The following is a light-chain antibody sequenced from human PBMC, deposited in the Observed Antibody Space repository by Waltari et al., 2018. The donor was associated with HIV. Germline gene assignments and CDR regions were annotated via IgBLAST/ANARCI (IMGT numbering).Light chain of an antibody. CDR2: MTF. CDR1: QSLLHVNGYNY. V-gene: IGKV2-28*01. J-gene: IGKJ1*01. CDR3: MQALQTPRT. Sequence: EIMLTQSPLSLSVTPGEPASISCRSNQSLLHVNGYNYLDWYFQKPGQSPQVLIYMTFNRASGVPDRFSGSGSGTDFTLKISRLEAEDAGIYYCMQALQTPRTFGQGTKVEI.